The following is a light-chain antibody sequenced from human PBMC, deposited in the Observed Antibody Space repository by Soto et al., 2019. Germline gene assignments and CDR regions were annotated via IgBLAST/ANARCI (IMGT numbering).Light chain of an antibody. J-gene: IGKJ2*01. V-gene: IGKV1-33*01. CDR1: QDISNY. CDR3: QQYDNLPYT. Sequence: DIQMTQSPSSLSASVGARVTITCQASQDISNYLNWYQQKPGKAPKLLIYDASNLETGVPSRFSGSGSWTDFTFTISSLQPEDIATYYCQQYDNLPYTFGQGTKLEIK. CDR2: DAS.